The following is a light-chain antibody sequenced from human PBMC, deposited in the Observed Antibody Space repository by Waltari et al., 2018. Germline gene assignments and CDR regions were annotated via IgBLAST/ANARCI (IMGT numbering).Light chain of an antibody. V-gene: IGKV3-20*01. CDR3: QQFGNSRWT. Sequence: IVLTQSPDTLSLSPGERATLSCRASQSVRSTYLAWYQQRPGQAPRLLIYGASTRATGIPDRFSGSGSGTDFTLTISRLEPEDFAVYYCQQFGNSRWTFGQGTRVQVK. CDR2: GAS. J-gene: IGKJ1*01. CDR1: QSVRSTY.